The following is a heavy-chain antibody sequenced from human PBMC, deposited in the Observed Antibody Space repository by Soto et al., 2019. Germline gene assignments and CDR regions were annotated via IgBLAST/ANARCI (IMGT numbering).Heavy chain of an antibody. V-gene: IGHV1-69*01. J-gene: IGHJ6*02. D-gene: IGHD6-19*01. CDR2: IIPIFGTA. CDR3: ARSIAVAGLPLYYYYGMDV. CDR1: GGTFSSYA. Sequence: QVQLVQSGAEVKKPGSSVKVSCKASGGTFSSYAISWVRQAPGQGLEWMGGIIPIFGTANYAQKFQGRVTITADESTSTAYMEVSSLRSEDTAVYYCARSIAVAGLPLYYYYGMDVWGQGTTVTVSS.